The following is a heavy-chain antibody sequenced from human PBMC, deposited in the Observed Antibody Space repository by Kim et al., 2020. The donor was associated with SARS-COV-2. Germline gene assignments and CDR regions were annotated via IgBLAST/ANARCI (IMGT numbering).Heavy chain of an antibody. Sequence: IKQEGSEKKYVDSVKGRFTIARDNAKNSLYLQMSSLRVDDTAVYYCAATSTYWGQGALVTVSS. CDR2: IKQEGSEK. CDR3: AATSTY. J-gene: IGHJ4*02. V-gene: IGHV3-7*03. D-gene: IGHD1-26*01.